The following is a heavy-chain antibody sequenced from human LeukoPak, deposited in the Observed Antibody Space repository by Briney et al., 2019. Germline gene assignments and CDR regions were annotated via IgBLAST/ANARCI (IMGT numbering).Heavy chain of an antibody. Sequence: PGGSLRLSCAASGFTFSSYEMNWVRQAPGKGLEWVSYISSSGSTIYYADSVKGRFTISRDNAKNSLYLQMNSLRAEDTAVYYCARVSSGYSFGDGFDIWGQGTMVTVSS. CDR3: ARVSSGYSFGDGFDI. CDR2: ISSSGSTI. V-gene: IGHV3-48*03. J-gene: IGHJ3*02. CDR1: GFTFSSYE. D-gene: IGHD3-22*01.